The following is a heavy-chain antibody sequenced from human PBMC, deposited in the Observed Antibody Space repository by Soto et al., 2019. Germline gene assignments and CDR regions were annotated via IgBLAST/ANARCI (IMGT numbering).Heavy chain of an antibody. Sequence: PSETLSLTCTVSGGSSSSYYWSWIRQPPGKGLGWIGYIYYSGSTNYNPSLKSRVTISLDTSKNQFSRKLSSVTAADTAVYYRARSYGELGSNYHYYGMDLWGQGTTVAVSS. CDR2: IYYSGST. D-gene: IGHD6-6*01. V-gene: IGHV4-59*01. CDR3: ARSYGELGSNYHYYGMDL. J-gene: IGHJ6*02. CDR1: GGSSSSYY.